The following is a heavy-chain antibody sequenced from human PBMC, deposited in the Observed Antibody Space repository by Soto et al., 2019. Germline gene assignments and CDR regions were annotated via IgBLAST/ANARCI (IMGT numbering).Heavy chain of an antibody. V-gene: IGHV4-30-4*01. CDR3: ARDEYSSSSGIDY. CDR1: GGSISSGDYY. CDR2: IYYSGST. J-gene: IGHJ4*02. Sequence: PSETLSLTCTVSGGSISSGDYYWSWIRQPPGKGPEWIGYIYYSGSTYYNPSLKSRVTISVDTSKNQFSLKLSSVTAADTAVYYCARDEYSSSSGIDYWGQGTLVTVSS. D-gene: IGHD6-6*01.